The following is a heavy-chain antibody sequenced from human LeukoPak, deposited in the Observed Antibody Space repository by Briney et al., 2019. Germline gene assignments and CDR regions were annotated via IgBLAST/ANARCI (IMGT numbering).Heavy chain of an antibody. CDR2: IYYSGST. CDR3: AREMTTVTSAGRTHWFDP. CDR1: GGFISSGDYY. Sequence: PSETLSLTCTVSGGFISSGDYYWSWIRQPPGKGLEWIGYIYYSGSTYYNPSLKSRVTISVDTSKNQFSLKLSSVTAADTAVYYCAREMTTVTSAGRTHWFDPWGQGTLVTVSS. J-gene: IGHJ5*02. V-gene: IGHV4-30-4*08. D-gene: IGHD4-17*01.